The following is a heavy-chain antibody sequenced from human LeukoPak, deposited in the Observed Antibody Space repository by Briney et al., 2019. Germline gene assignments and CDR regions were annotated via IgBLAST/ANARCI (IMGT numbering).Heavy chain of an antibody. CDR1: GFTFSSPW. V-gene: IGHV3-74*01. Sequence: GGSLRLSCAASGFTFSSPWMHWVRQAPGKGLVWVSRIDSDGSSTSYVDSVQGRFTISRDNAKNTLYLQMNSPRAEDTAVYYCAKKDDSSGYYSPLDYWGQGTLVTVSS. CDR3: AKKDDSSGYYSPLDY. CDR2: IDSDGSST. J-gene: IGHJ4*02. D-gene: IGHD3-22*01.